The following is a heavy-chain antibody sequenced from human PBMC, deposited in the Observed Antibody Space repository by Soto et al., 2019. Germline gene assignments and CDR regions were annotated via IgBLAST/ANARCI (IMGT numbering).Heavy chain of an antibody. CDR3: ARSRVVRGVTPLYYFDY. V-gene: IGHV1-8*01. D-gene: IGHD3-10*01. J-gene: IGHJ4*02. CDR1: GYTFTSYD. CDR2: MNPNSGNT. Sequence: GPPVKVSCKASGYTFTSYDINWVRQATGQGLEWMGWMNPNSGNTGYAQKFQGRVTMTRNTSISTAYMELSSLRSEDTAVYYCARSRVVRGVTPLYYFDYWGQGTLVTVSS.